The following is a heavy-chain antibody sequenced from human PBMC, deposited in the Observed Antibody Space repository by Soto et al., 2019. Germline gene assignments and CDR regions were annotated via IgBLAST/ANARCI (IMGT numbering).Heavy chain of an antibody. CDR1: GFSFSNYA. D-gene: IGHD2-21*02. CDR2: ISGGGGGT. V-gene: IGHV3-23*01. Sequence: EVQLLESGGGLVQPGGSLRLSCAASGFSFSNYAMNWVRQAPGKGLEWVSGISGGGGGTYYADSVKGRFIISRDNSKNTVYLHMNSLRAEDTAFYYCAKDSISDRVTFNFDSWGQGTLVTVSS. CDR3: AKDSISDRVTFNFDS. J-gene: IGHJ4*02.